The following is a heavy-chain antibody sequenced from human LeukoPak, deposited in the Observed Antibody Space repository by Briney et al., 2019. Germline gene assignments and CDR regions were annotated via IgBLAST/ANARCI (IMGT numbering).Heavy chain of an antibody. J-gene: IGHJ5*02. Sequence: PSETLSLTCTVSGGSISSSSYYWGWIRQPPGKGLEWIGSIYYSGSTYYNPSLKSRVTISVDTSKNQFSLKLSSVTAADTAVYYWAGGLIVRSPDRFDPWGQGTLVTVSS. CDR1: GGSISSSSYY. CDR2: IYYSGST. D-gene: IGHD3-16*02. V-gene: IGHV4-39*01. CDR3: AGGLIVRSPDRFDP.